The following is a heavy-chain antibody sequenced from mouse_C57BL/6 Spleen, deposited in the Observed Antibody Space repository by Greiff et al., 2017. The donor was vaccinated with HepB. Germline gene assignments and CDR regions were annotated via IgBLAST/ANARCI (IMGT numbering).Heavy chain of an antibody. CDR1: GFNIKNTY. Sequence: VQLKESVAELVRPGASVKLSCTASGFNIKNTYMHWVKQRPEQGLEWIGRIDPANGNTKYAPKFQGKATITADTSSNTAYLQLSSLTSEDTAIYYCASHYYGSSYWYFDVWGTGTTVTVSS. CDR3: ASHYYGSSYWYFDV. CDR2: IDPANGNT. V-gene: IGHV14-3*01. J-gene: IGHJ1*03. D-gene: IGHD1-1*01.